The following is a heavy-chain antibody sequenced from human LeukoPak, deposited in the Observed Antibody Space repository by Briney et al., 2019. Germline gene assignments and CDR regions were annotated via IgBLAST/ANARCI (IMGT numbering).Heavy chain of an antibody. CDR3: TDPTRQGPHY. CDR2: IKRKSDGETT. CDR1: GFTFSDAW. Sequence: TTGGSLRLSCAASGFTFSDAWMSWVRQAPGKGLEWIGRIKRKSDGETTDYAAPVKGRFAISRDDSKNTLYLQMNSLKIEDTAVYHCTDPTRQGPHYWGQVTLVTVSS. D-gene: IGHD1-14*01. V-gene: IGHV3-15*01. J-gene: IGHJ4*02.